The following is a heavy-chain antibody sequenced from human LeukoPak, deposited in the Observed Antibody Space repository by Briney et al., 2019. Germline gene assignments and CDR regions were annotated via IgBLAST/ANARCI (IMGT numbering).Heavy chain of an antibody. D-gene: IGHD2-21*02. CDR1: GFXFTNAW. CDR2: IKSKTDGGTT. CDR3: TTDRTTANDY. Sequence: GGSLRLSCAASGFXFTNAWMSWVRQAPGKGLEWVGGIKSKTDGGTTDYAAPVKDRFTISRDDTKNTLYLQMNSLKTEDTAVYYCTTDRTTANDYWGQGTLVTVSS. J-gene: IGHJ4*02. V-gene: IGHV3-15*01.